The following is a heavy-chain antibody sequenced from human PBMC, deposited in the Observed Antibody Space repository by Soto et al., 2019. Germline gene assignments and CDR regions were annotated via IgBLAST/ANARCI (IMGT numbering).Heavy chain of an antibody. J-gene: IGHJ4*02. V-gene: IGHV4-30-2*01. CDR3: ARVGETNGYYYFDY. D-gene: IGHD2-8*01. CDR1: GGSISVGGYS. Sequence: PSETLSLTCAVSGGSISVGGYSWRWIRQPPGKGLEWIGYIYQSGSTYYNPSLKSRVTISLDRSKNQFSLMLNSVTAADTAVYYCARVGETNGYYYFDYWGQGTLVTVSS. CDR2: IYQSGST.